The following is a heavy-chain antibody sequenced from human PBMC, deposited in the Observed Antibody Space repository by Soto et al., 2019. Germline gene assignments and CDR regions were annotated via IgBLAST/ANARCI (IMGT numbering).Heavy chain of an antibody. J-gene: IGHJ4*02. CDR3: TTGRIPAMAPFDY. V-gene: IGHV3-23*01. Sequence: VVSLVRSCTASGCTVSSYSRNWIRQAPGKWLEWVSHISVNSFSIYYADSVKGRFTISRDNSNNTLYLQMTSLRADDTAVYYCTTGRIPAMAPFDYSGQGALVTVSS. CDR1: GCTVSSYS. CDR2: ISVNSFSI. D-gene: IGHD5-18*01.